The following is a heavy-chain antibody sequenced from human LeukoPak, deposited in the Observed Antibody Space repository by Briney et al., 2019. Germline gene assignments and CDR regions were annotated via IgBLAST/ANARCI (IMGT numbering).Heavy chain of an antibody. J-gene: IGHJ5*02. CDR1: GYTLTELS. CDR2: FDPEDGET. D-gene: IGHD5-18*01. Sequence: GASVTVSCTVSGYTLTELSMHWVRQAPGKGLEWMGGFDPEDGETIYAQKFQGRVTMTEDTSTDTAYMELSSLRSEDTAVYYCARGNTARGMYNWFDPWGQGTLVTVSS. CDR3: ARGNTARGMYNWFDP. V-gene: IGHV1-24*01.